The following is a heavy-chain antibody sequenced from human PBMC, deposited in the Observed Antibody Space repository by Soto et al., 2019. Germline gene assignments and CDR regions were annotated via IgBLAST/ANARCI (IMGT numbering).Heavy chain of an antibody. CDR1: GDSISSNKW. Sequence: SETLSLTCAVSGDSISSNKWWSWVRQSPGKGLEWIGEIYPSGSTNYNPSVKSRVTTLLDKAKNHFSLRLSSVTAADTAVYYCARGTCSGGSCYYFDSWGQGTLVTVSS. V-gene: IGHV4-4*02. J-gene: IGHJ4*02. CDR2: IYPSGST. D-gene: IGHD2-15*01. CDR3: ARGTCSGGSCYYFDS.